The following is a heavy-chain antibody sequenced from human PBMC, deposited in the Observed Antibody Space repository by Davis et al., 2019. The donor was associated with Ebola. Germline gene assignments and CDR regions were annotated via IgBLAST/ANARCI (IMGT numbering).Heavy chain of an antibody. CDR2: IKQDGSEK. V-gene: IGHV3-7*01. D-gene: IGHD2-2*01. CDR3: ARDPEIVVVPAAIPYYYYYGMDV. J-gene: IGHJ6*02. Sequence: PGGPLRPSCAASGFTFSSYWMSWVRQAPVKGLEWVANIKQDGSEKYYVDSVKGRFTISRDNAKNSLYLQMNSLRAEDTAVYYCARDPEIVVVPAAIPYYYYYGMDVWGQGTTVTVSS. CDR1: GFTFSSYW.